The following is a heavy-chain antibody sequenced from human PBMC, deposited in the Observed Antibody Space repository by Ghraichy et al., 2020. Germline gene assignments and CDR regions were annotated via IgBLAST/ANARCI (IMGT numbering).Heavy chain of an antibody. CDR1: GGSISSYY. J-gene: IGHJ4*02. CDR2: IYTSGST. V-gene: IGHV4-4*07. Sequence: SQTLSLTCTVSGGSISSYYWSWIRQPAGKGLEWIGRIYTSGSTNYNPSLKSRVTMSVDTSKNQFSLKLSSVTAADTAVYYCARGTDLHNDYVWGSYRYTPYYFDYWGQGTLVTVSS. CDR3: ARGTDLHNDYVWGSYRYTPYYFDY. D-gene: IGHD3-16*02.